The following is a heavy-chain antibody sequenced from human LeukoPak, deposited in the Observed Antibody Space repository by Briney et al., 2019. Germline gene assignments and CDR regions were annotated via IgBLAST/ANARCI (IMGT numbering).Heavy chain of an antibody. J-gene: IGHJ6*03. Sequence: PGGSLRLSCAASGFTFSSYWMHWVRQAPGKGLVWVSRINSDGSSTSYADSVKGRFTISRDNAKNTLYLQMNSLRAEDTAVYYCASGGAAAGTYYYYYMDVWGKGTTVTISS. D-gene: IGHD6-13*01. CDR1: GFTFSSYW. V-gene: IGHV3-74*01. CDR2: INSDGSST. CDR3: ASGGAAAGTYYYYYMDV.